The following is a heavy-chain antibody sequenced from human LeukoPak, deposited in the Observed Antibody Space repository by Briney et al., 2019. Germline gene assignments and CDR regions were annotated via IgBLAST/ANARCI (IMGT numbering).Heavy chain of an antibody. V-gene: IGHV3-53*01. Sequence: GGSLRLSCAASGFTVSNYYMSWVRQAPGKGLEWVSVIYTGGNTFHADSVKGRFTISRDNSKNTLYLHMSGLRAEDTAVYYCARGGTGTTFDSWGQGTLVTVSS. CDR2: IYTGGNT. D-gene: IGHD1-14*01. CDR1: GFTVSNYY. J-gene: IGHJ4*02. CDR3: ARGGTGTTFDS.